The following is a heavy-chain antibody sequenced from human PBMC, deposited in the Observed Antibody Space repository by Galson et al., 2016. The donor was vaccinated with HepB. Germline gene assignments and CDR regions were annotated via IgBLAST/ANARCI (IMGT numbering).Heavy chain of an antibody. V-gene: IGHV3-23*01. CDR1: GFSFSNHG. Sequence: SLRLSCAGSGFSFSNHGMSWARQPPGRGLEWVSGITRTGDAPHYADFVKGRFTISRDNSKNTVYLYMSDLSAGDTAVYYCGKHGGFDYWGQGARVTVSS. D-gene: IGHD3-16*01. J-gene: IGHJ4*02. CDR3: GKHGGFDY. CDR2: ITRTGDAP.